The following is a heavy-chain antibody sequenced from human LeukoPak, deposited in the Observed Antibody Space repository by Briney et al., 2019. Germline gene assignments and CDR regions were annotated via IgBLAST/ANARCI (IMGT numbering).Heavy chain of an antibody. Sequence: ASVKVSCKASGGTFSSYAISWVRQATEQGLEWMGWMNPNSGNTGYAQKFQGRVTITRNTSISTAYMELSSLRSEDTAVYYCASGGVYFDYWGQGTLVTVSS. D-gene: IGHD3-10*01. V-gene: IGHV1-8*03. CDR2: MNPNSGNT. J-gene: IGHJ4*02. CDR1: GGTFSSYA. CDR3: ASGGVYFDY.